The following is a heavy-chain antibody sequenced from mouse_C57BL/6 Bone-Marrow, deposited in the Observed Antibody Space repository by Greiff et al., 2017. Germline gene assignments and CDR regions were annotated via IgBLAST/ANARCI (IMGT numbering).Heavy chain of an antibody. V-gene: IGHV5-6*02. D-gene: IGHD1-1*01. CDR3: ARRGLLLSLYCFDY. CDR2: ISSGGSYT. CDR1: GFTFSSYG. Sequence: DVKLVESGGDLVKPGGSLKLSCAASGFTFSSYGMSWVRQTPDKRLEWVATISSGGSYTYYPDSVKGRFTISRDNAKNTLYLQMSSLKSEDTAMYYCARRGLLLSLYCFDYWGQGTTLTVSS. J-gene: IGHJ2*01.